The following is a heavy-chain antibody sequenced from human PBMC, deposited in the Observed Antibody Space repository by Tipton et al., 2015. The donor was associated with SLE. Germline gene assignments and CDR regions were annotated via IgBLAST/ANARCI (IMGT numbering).Heavy chain of an antibody. Sequence: TLSLTCNVSGVSISSSYWSWIRQPAGKGLEWIGRIYTSGATDDNPSLKSRVTMSVDMSKNQIFLKMTSVTAADTAVYYCARRCTTTTCDDAFDIWGQGTMVTVSP. J-gene: IGHJ3*02. CDR1: GVSISSSY. CDR2: IYTSGAT. V-gene: IGHV4-4*07. CDR3: ARRCTTTTCDDAFDI. D-gene: IGHD2-8*01.